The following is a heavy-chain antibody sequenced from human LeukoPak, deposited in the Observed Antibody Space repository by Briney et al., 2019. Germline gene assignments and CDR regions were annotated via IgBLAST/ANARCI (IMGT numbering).Heavy chain of an antibody. D-gene: IGHD3-3*01. J-gene: IGHJ4*02. CDR1: GGSISTYY. V-gene: IGHV4-59*08. Sequence: SETLSLTCTVSGGSISTYYWSWIRQPPGKGLEWIGYIYYSGSTNYNPSLKSRVTISVDTSKNQFSLKLNSVTAADTAVYYCARHFSHDFWSGYPLYYFDYWGQGTLVTVSS. CDR2: IYYSGST. CDR3: ARHFSHDFWSGYPLYYFDY.